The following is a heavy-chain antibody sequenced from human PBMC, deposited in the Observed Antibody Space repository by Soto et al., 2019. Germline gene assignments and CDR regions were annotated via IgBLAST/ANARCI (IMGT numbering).Heavy chain of an antibody. Sequence: GGSLRLSCAASGFTFSSYWMNWFRQAPGKGLEWVANINQDGNEDNLLDSVKGRFTISRDNAKNSLFLQMNSLRVDDTAVYYCARTGDGHHDFLDYWGQGALVTVSS. V-gene: IGHV3-7*01. CDR3: ARTGDGHHDFLDY. J-gene: IGHJ4*02. D-gene: IGHD1-1*01. CDR2: INQDGNED. CDR1: GFTFSSYW.